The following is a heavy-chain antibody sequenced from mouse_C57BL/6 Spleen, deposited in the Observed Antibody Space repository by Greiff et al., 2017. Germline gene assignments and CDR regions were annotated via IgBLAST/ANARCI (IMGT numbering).Heavy chain of an antibody. Sequence: VKLQESGAELVKPGASVKISCKASGYAFSSYWMNWVKQRPGKGLEWIGQIYPGDGDTNYNGKFKGKATLTADKSSSTAYMQLSSLTSEDSAVYFCARDGLLGFAYWGQGTLVTVSA. D-gene: IGHD3-1*01. J-gene: IGHJ3*01. CDR1: GYAFSSYW. V-gene: IGHV1-80*01. CDR2: IYPGDGDT. CDR3: ARDGLLGFAY.